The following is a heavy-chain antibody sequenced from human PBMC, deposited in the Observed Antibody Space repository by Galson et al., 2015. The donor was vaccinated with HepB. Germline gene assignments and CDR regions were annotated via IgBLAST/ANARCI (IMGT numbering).Heavy chain of an antibody. D-gene: IGHD3-16*01. CDR3: ARERGSIFSQLYYFDY. Sequence: SLRLSCAASGFPFNGYSMNWVRQAPGKGLEWLPYISSSSSTTIYYADSVKGRFTISRDNAKSSLYLQMNSLRAEDTAVYYCARERGSIFSQLYYFDYWGQGALVTVSS. CDR1: GFPFNGYS. V-gene: IGHV3-48*04. J-gene: IGHJ4*02. CDR2: ISSSSSTTI.